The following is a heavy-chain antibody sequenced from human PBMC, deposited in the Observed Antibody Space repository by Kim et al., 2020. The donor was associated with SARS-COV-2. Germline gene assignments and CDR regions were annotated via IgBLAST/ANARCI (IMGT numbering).Heavy chain of an antibody. J-gene: IGHJ4*02. V-gene: IGHV3-23*01. D-gene: IGHD5-18*01. CDR3: VRDLTYNYAY. Sequence: YANSVESRFTISRDHSKSTLYLQMNSLRAEDTAVYYCVRDLTYNYAYWGQGTLVTVSS.